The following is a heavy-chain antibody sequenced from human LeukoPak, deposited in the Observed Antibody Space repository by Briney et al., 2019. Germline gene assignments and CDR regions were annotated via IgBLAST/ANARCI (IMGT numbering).Heavy chain of an antibody. CDR1: GGSISGYF. Sequence: SETLSLTCTVSGGSISGYFWSWIRQPPGKGLEWIGYIYYAGATIYYPSPTSRLTLSVDTSKNQFSLTLTPVTAAATAVYFCARHPPIPVFQNGLDVWGRGTTVTISS. CDR2: IYYAGAT. V-gene: IGHV4-59*08. J-gene: IGHJ6*02. D-gene: IGHD2-2*01. CDR3: ARHPPIPVFQNGLDV.